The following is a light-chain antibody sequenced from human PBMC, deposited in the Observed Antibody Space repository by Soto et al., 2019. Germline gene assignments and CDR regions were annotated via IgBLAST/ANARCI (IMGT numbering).Light chain of an antibody. Sequence: SYELTQPPSLSVAPGQTARITCGGNNIGSKYVHWYQQKPGQAPVLVVYDDRGRPSGIPERFSGSNSGSTAALTISRVEAGDEADYYCRVWDSTSDHVVFGGGTKLTVL. CDR3: RVWDSTSDHVV. CDR2: DDR. V-gene: IGLV3-21*02. CDR1: NIGSKY. J-gene: IGLJ3*02.